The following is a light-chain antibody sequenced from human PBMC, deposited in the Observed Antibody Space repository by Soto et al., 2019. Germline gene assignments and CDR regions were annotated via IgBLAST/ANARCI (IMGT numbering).Light chain of an antibody. V-gene: IGLV7-46*01. CDR1: TGAVTSGHY. CDR3: LLSYSGARSVV. J-gene: IGLJ2*01. CDR2: DTS. Sequence: QAVVTQEPSLTVSPGGTVTLTCGSSTGAVTSGHYPYWFQQKPGQAPRTLIYDTSNKHSWTPARFSGSLLGGKAALTLSGAQPEEEAEYYCLLSYSGARSVVFGGGTKLTVL.